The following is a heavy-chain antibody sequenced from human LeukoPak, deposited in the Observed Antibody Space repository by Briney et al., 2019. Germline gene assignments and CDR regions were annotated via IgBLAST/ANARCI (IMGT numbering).Heavy chain of an antibody. V-gene: IGHV3-49*03. Sequence: GGSLRLSCTASGFTFGDYAMSWFRQAPGKGLEWVGFIRSKAYGGTTEYAASVKGRFTISRDDSKSIAYLQMNSLKTEDTAVYYCARSRRWGRFGELFETYVDYWGQGTLVTVSS. CDR3: ARSRRWGRFGELFETYVDY. CDR1: GFTFGDYA. J-gene: IGHJ4*02. D-gene: IGHD3-10*01. CDR2: IRSKAYGGTT.